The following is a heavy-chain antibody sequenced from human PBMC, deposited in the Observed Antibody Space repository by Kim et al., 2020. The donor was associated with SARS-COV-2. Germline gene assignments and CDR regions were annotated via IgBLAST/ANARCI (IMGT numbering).Heavy chain of an antibody. CDR2: ISSSSSYI. CDR1: GFTFSSYS. J-gene: IGHJ4*02. D-gene: IGHD4-17*01. Sequence: GGSLRLSCAASGFTFSSYSMNWVRQAPGKGLEWVSSISSSSSYIYYADSVKGRFTISRDNAKNSLYLQMNSLRAEDTAVYYCARDDTLAPTVTTTGNYWGQGTLVTVSS. CDR3: ARDDTLAPTVTTTGNY. V-gene: IGHV3-21*01.